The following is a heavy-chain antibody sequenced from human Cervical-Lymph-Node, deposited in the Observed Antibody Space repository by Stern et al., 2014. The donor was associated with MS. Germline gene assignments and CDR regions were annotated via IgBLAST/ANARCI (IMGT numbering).Heavy chain of an antibody. Sequence: VQLLESGAEVKKPGASVKVSCKASGYTFTSYGISWVRQAPGQGLEWMGWISASNGNTNYAQKLQGRVTMTTDTSTSTAYMELRSLRSDDTAVYYCARVPVSSVGATYFDYWGQGTLVTVSS. CDR2: ISASNGNT. D-gene: IGHD1-26*01. CDR1: GYTFTSYG. J-gene: IGHJ4*02. CDR3: ARVPVSSVGATYFDY. V-gene: IGHV1-18*04.